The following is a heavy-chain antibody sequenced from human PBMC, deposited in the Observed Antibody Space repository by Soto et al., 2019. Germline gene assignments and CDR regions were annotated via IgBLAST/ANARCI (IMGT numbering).Heavy chain of an antibody. D-gene: IGHD1-1*01. Sequence: QVHLVQYGAEVKKPGASVKVSCMGSSYTFTTYGITWVRQAPGQGLEWMGWISAHNGNTNYAQKLQGRVTVTRDTSTSTAYMELRSLRSDDTAVYYCARGRYGDYWGQGALVTVS. CDR1: SYTFTTYG. CDR3: ARGRYGDY. CDR2: ISAHNGNT. V-gene: IGHV1-18*01. J-gene: IGHJ4*02.